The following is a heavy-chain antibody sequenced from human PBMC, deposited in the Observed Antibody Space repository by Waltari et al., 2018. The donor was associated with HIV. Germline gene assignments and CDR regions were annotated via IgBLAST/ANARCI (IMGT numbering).Heavy chain of an antibody. D-gene: IGHD6-13*01. CDR3: ASGQQLARFDY. Sequence: QVQLVESGGGVVQPGRSLRLSCAASGFTFCSYAMHWVRQAPGKGLEWVAVISYDGSNKYYADSVKGRFTISRDNSKNTLYLQMNSLRAEDTAVYYCASGQQLARFDYWGQGTLVTVSS. CDR1: GFTFCSYA. V-gene: IGHV3-30-3*01. CDR2: ISYDGSNK. J-gene: IGHJ4*02.